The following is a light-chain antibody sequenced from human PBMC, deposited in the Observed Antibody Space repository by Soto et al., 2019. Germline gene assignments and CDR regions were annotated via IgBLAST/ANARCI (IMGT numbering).Light chain of an antibody. CDR1: SSNIGAGYD. J-gene: IGLJ2*01. CDR2: GNN. CDR3: QSYDSRLSVV. V-gene: IGLV1-40*01. Sequence: QSVLTQPPSVSGAPGQRVTISCTGSSSNIGAGYDVHWYQQLPGTAPKLIIYGNNNRPSGVPDRFSGSKSGTSASLAITGLQAEDEADYYCQSYDSRLSVVFGGGTKLTVL.